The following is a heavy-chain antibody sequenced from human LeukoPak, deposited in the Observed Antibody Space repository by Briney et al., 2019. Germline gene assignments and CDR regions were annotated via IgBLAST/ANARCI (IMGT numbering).Heavy chain of an antibody. D-gene: IGHD1-14*01. Sequence: SETLSLTRTVSGASISGHYLTWIRHAPGKGLEWIGYISYIGSTNYNPSLKSRVTISVDTSKNLFSLKLRSVTAADTAVYYCARDQISINALDMWGQGTMVTVSS. J-gene: IGHJ3*02. V-gene: IGHV4-59*11. CDR3: ARDQISINALDM. CDR1: GASISGHY. CDR2: ISYIGST.